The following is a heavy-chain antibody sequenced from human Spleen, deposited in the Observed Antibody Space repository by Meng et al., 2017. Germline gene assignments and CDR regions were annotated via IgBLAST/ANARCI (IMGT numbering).Heavy chain of an antibody. V-gene: IGHV3-66*02. J-gene: IGHJ4*02. Sequence: GESLKISCAASGFTVSSNYMSWVRQAPGKGLEWVSVIYSGGSTYYADSVKGRFTISRDNSKNTLYLQMNSLRAEDTAVYYCASGRIYYYDSSGYYLDYWGQGTLVTVS. CDR2: IYSGGST. CDR1: GFTVSSNY. CDR3: ASGRIYYYDSSGYYLDY. D-gene: IGHD3-22*01.